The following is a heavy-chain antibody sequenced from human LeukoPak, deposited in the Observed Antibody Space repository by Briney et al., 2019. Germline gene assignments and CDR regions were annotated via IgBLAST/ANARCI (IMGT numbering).Heavy chain of an antibody. D-gene: IGHD3-22*01. CDR1: GASISRGSHY. J-gene: IGHJ4*02. Sequence: SETLSLTCTVSGASISRGSHYWSWIRQPAGKGFEWIGRIYTIGNTNYSPSLWRRVTISVDPSKNQFSLRLSSVTAADTAIYYCARDRSYYSDTGTDYWGQGALVTVSS. CDR3: ARDRSYYSDTGTDY. V-gene: IGHV4-61*02. CDR2: IYTIGNT.